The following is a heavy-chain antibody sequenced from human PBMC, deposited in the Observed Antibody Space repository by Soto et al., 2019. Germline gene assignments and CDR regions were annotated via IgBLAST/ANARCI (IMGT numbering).Heavy chain of an antibody. D-gene: IGHD3-10*01. CDR1: GFTFSNAW. Sequence: GGSLRLSCAASGFTFSNAWMNWVRQAPGKGLEWVGRIKSKTDGGTTDYAAPVKGRFTISRDDSKNTLYLHMNRLKTEDPAVYYCTTDALLWSAGFDPWGQGTLVTVS. CDR2: IKSKTDGGTT. V-gene: IGHV3-15*07. J-gene: IGHJ5*02. CDR3: TTDALLWSAGFDP.